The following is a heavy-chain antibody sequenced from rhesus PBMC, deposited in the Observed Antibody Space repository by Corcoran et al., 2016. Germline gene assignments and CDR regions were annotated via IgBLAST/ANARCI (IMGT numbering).Heavy chain of an antibody. CDR1: GYSISSGYG. V-gene: IGHV4-127*01. CDR3: ARGYCTSTTCWNFDY. J-gene: IGHJ4*01. D-gene: IGHD2-2*01. Sequence: QVQLQESGPGLVKPSETLSLTCAVSGYSISSGYGWSWIRQPPGKGLEWIGYMGGSSGNTNYTPSLNSRVTISKDTSKNQFSLKLSSVTAADTAVYYCARGYCTSTTCWNFDYWGPGVLVTVSS. CDR2: MGGSSGNT.